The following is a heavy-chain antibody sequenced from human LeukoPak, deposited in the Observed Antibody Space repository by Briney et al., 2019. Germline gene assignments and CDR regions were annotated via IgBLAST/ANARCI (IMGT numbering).Heavy chain of an antibody. Sequence: GGSLRLSCAASGFTFSSYAMSWIRQAPGKGLEWVSTISNNGGSTYYADSVKGRFTISRDNSKNTLYLQMNSLRAEDTAVYYCANLNAAVAGTFDWGQGTLVTVSS. J-gene: IGHJ4*02. V-gene: IGHV3-23*01. CDR3: ANLNAAVAGTFD. CDR2: ISNNGGST. CDR1: GFTFSSYA. D-gene: IGHD6-19*01.